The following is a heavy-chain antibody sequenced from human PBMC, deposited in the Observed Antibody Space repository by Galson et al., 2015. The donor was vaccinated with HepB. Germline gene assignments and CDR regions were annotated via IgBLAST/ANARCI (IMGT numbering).Heavy chain of an antibody. J-gene: IGHJ4*02. D-gene: IGHD3-3*01. CDR1: GFTFSDYY. Sequence: SLRLSCAASGFTFSDYYMSWIRQAPGKGLEWLSYISSTGTYTNYADSVKGRFTISRDNSNNMLYLQMNSLRPEDTAVYYCANDFPTRTYYDFWSDLTTDYGGQGTLVTVSS. CDR3: ANDFPTRTYYDFWSDLTTDY. V-gene: IGHV3-11*06. CDR2: ISSTGTYT.